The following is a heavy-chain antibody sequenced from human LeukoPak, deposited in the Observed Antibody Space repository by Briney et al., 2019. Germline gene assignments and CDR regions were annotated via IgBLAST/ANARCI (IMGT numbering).Heavy chain of an antibody. J-gene: IGHJ4*02. Sequence: SETLSLTCTVSGGSISSYYWSWIRQPPGKRLEWVGTIFRIGSTCYNPSLKSRVTISVDTSKNQFSLKLSSVTAADTALYYCARVIDVAAAGYFDSWGQGTQVTVSS. CDR2: IFRIGST. CDR1: GGSISSYY. V-gene: IGHV4-59*04. D-gene: IGHD6-13*01. CDR3: ARVIDVAAAGYFDS.